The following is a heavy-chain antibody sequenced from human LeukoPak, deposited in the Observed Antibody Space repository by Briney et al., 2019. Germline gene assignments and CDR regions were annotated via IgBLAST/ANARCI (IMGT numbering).Heavy chain of an antibody. Sequence: ASVKASCKASGYTFTNYYIHWVRQAPGQGLEWMGWINPKSGDPIYVQKFQGRVTLTRDTSIDTVYLELSSLKSDDTAVYYRARDPGHDTSNYGGLDFWGQGTLVTVSS. J-gene: IGHJ4*02. CDR3: ARDPGHDTSNYGGLDF. D-gene: IGHD4-11*01. CDR1: GYTFTNYY. CDR2: INPKSGDP. V-gene: IGHV1-2*02.